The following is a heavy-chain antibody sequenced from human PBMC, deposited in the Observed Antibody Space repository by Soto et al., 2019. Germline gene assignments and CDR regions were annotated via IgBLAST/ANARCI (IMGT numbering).Heavy chain of an antibody. J-gene: IGHJ4*02. CDR2: ITNDGRRT. D-gene: IGHD3-10*01. Sequence: EVQLVESGGGLVQPGGSLRLSCAASGFTFKNCWMHWVRQVPGKGLVWVSHITNDGRRTNYADSVKGRFTISRDNAKNTLYLQMNSLRAEDTAVYYCVRDWFGEFHWGQGTLVTVS. V-gene: IGHV3-74*01. CDR1: GFTFKNCW. CDR3: VRDWFGEFH.